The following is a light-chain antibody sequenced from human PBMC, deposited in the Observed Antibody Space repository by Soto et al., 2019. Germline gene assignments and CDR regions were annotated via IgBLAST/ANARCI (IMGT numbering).Light chain of an antibody. CDR3: QQFGSSPRT. CDR1: QSVSSF. Sequence: EIVLTQSPVTLSLSPGDRATHSCRPSQSVSSFLAWYQQKPGQPPRLLIYDVSNRAAGIPARFSGCGSGTDFTLTIISLEPEDFAVHYCQQFGSSPRTFGQGTKVEI. CDR2: DVS. V-gene: IGKV3-11*01. J-gene: IGKJ1*01.